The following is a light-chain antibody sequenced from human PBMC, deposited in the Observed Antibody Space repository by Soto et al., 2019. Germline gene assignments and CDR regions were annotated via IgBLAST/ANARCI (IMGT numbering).Light chain of an antibody. J-gene: IGLJ1*01. CDR1: SSDVGGYNY. Sequence: QSVLTQPASVSGSPGRSITISCTGTSSDVGGYNYVSWYQQHPGKAPKLMIYEVSNRPSGVSNRFSGSKSGNTASLTISGLQAEDEADYYCGSYTSSSTFYVFGTGTKVTVL. V-gene: IGLV2-14*01. CDR3: GSYTSSSTFYV. CDR2: EVS.